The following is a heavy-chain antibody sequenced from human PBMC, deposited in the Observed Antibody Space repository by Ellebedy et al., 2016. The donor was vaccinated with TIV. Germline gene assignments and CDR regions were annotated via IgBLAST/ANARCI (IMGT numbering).Heavy chain of an antibody. CDR1: GGSISSGDYY. J-gene: IGHJ3*02. CDR2: IYYSGST. CDR3: ARDKGGSDAFDI. V-gene: IGHV4-30-4*02. D-gene: IGHD3-16*01. Sequence: MPSETLSLTCTVSGGSISSGDYYWSWIRKPPGKGLEWIGYIYYSGSTYYSPSLKSRVTISVDTSKNQFSLKLSSVTAADTAVYYCARDKGGSDAFDIWGQGTMVTVSS.